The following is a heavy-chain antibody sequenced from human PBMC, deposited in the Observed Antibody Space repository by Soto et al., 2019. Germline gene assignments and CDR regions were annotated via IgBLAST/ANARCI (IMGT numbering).Heavy chain of an antibody. Sequence: GGSLRLSCAASGFTFSNYAMSWVRQAPGKGLEWVAVISYDGSNKYYADSVKGRFTISRDNSKNTLYLQMNSLGAEDTAVYYCARDLWVPAADQKFDYWGQGTLLTVSS. CDR2: ISYDGSNK. V-gene: IGHV3-30-3*01. J-gene: IGHJ4*02. D-gene: IGHD2-2*01. CDR3: ARDLWVPAADQKFDY. CDR1: GFTFSNYA.